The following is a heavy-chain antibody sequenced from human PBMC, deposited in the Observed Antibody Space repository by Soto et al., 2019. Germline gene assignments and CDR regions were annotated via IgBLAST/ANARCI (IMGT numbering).Heavy chain of an antibody. J-gene: IGHJ4*02. CDR3: ASGRRMYYYDSSDYYPFDY. CDR1: GGSVSSGDYY. V-gene: IGHV4-61*08. D-gene: IGHD3-22*01. Sequence: SETLSLTCTVSGGSVSSGDYYWSWIRQPPGKGLEWIGYIYNSGSTKYKPSLKSRVTISVDTSKNQFSLKLRSVTAADTAVYYCASGRRMYYYDSSDYYPFDYWGQGTLVTVSS. CDR2: IYNSGST.